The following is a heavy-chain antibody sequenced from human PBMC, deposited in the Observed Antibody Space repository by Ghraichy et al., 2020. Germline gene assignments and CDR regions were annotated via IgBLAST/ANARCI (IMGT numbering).Heavy chain of an antibody. D-gene: IGHD3-10*01. CDR3: HLPARSGSYYNVFNWFDP. J-gene: IGHJ5*02. Sequence: GGSLRLSCAASGFTFSSYAMSWVRQAPGKGLEWGSAIRGSGGSTYYADSVKGRFTISRDNSKNPLYLQMNSLRAEDTAVYYCHLPARSGSYYNVFNWFDPWGQGTLVTVSS. V-gene: IGHV3-23*01. CDR2: IRGSGGST. CDR1: GFTFSSYA.